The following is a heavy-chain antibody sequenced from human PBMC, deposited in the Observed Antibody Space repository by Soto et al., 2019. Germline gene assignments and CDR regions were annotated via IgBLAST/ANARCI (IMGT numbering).Heavy chain of an antibody. Sequence: ASVKVSCKASGYTFTSYAMHWVRQAPGQRLEWMGWINAGNGNTKYSQKFQGRVTITRDTSASTAYMELGSLRSEDTAMYYCARWVGGNYFHYWGQGTLVTVSS. D-gene: IGHD1-26*01. J-gene: IGHJ4*02. CDR3: ARWVGGNYFHY. CDR2: INAGNGNT. V-gene: IGHV1-3*01. CDR1: GYTFTSYA.